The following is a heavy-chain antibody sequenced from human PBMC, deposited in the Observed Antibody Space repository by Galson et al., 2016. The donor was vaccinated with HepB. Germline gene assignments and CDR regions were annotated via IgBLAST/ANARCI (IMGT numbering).Heavy chain of an antibody. CDR3: VKERGFCSSSRGYAGAFDF. CDR2: ITWNSGNI. D-gene: IGHD2-2*01. CDR1: GFNLNDYA. V-gene: IGHV3-9*01. Sequence: SLRLSCAVSGFNLNDYAMHWVRQAPGKGPEWVSSITWNSGNIGYADSVRGRFTISRDNGKMSLYLQMNDLRAEDTALCYWVKERGFCSSSRGYAGAFDFWGQGTMVTVSS. J-gene: IGHJ3*01.